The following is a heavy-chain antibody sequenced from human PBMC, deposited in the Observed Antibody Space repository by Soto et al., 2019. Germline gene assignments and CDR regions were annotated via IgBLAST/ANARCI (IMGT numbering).Heavy chain of an antibody. CDR1: GFTFRTYW. CDR3: ARDGSTSWYSYDYHGMDV. Sequence: EVQLVESGGGLVQPGGSLRLSCGPSGFTFRTYWLSWVRQVPGKGLEWVANINQDGSEKNYVDSVKGRFTISRDNAKNSLHLQMSSLRAEDTALYYCARDGSTSWYSYDYHGMDVWGQGTTVTVSS. V-gene: IGHV3-7*05. J-gene: IGHJ6*02. D-gene: IGHD5-18*01. CDR2: INQDGSEK.